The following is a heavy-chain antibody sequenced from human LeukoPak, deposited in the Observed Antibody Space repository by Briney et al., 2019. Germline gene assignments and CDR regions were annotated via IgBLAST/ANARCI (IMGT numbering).Heavy chain of an antibody. Sequence: SETLSLTCTVSGGSISSGDYYWSWIRQPAGKGLEWIGRIYTSGSTNYNPSLKSRVTISVDTSKNQFSLKLSPVTAADTAVYYCARGPYYYDSSGNFDYWGQGTLVTVSS. CDR1: GGSISSGDYY. D-gene: IGHD3-22*01. CDR3: ARGPYYYDSSGNFDY. J-gene: IGHJ4*02. V-gene: IGHV4-61*02. CDR2: IYTSGST.